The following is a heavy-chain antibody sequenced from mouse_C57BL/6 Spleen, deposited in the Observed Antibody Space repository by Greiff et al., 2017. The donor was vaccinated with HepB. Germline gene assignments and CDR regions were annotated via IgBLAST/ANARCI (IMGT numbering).Heavy chain of an antibody. D-gene: IGHD1-1*01. CDR2: IDPEDGET. CDR3: ARRDYGSSYFDY. J-gene: IGHJ2*01. V-gene: IGHV14-2*01. Sequence: VQLKQSGAELVKPGASVKLSCTASGFNIKDYYMHWVKQRTEQGLEWIGRIDPEDGETKYAQKFQGKATITADTSSNTAYLQLSSLTSEDTAVYYCARRDYGSSYFDYWGQGTTLTVSS. CDR1: GFNIKDYY.